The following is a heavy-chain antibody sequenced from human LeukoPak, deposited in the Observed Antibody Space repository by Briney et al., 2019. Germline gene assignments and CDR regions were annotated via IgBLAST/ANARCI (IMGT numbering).Heavy chain of an antibody. Sequence: SETLSLTCTVSGASIRNYYWNWIRQPPGKGLQWIGYIYYSGTTNYNPSLKSRVTISIDTSKNQFSLELSSVTAADTAVYYCARDGYSGYGPNIYFDYWGQGTLVTVSS. CDR1: GASIRNYY. V-gene: IGHV4-59*01. CDR3: ARDGYSGYGPNIYFDY. D-gene: IGHD5-12*01. J-gene: IGHJ4*02. CDR2: IYYSGTT.